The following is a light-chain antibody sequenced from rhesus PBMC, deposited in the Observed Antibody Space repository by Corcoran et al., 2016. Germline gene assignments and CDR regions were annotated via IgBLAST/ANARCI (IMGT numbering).Light chain of an antibody. CDR3: QQHYSYPRT. Sequence: DIQMTQSPSSLSASVGDTVTITCRSSQDISSYLAWYQQKAGKPPKPLIYSASNLETGVPIRFTASGDGTDFTLTIRSLQPEDFATYYCQQHYSYPRTFGQGTKVEIK. CDR1: QDISSY. V-gene: IGKV1S14*01. J-gene: IGKJ1*01. CDR2: SAS.